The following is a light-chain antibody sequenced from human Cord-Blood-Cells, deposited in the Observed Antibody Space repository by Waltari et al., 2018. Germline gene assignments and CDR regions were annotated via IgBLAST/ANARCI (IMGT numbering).Light chain of an antibody. V-gene: IGLV2-23*01. J-gene: IGLJ1*01. CDR2: EGS. Sequence: QSALTQPASVSGSPGQSITISCTGTSSDVGSYNLVSWYQQHPGKAPKLMIYEGSKRPSGVCKRFSGSKSGNTASLTISGLQAEDEADYYCCSYAGSSTYVFGTGTKVTVL. CDR1: SSDVGSYNL. CDR3: CSYAGSSTYV.